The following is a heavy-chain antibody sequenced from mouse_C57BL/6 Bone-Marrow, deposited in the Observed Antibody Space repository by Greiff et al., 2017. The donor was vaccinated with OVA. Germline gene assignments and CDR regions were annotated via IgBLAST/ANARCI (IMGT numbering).Heavy chain of an antibody. CDR1: GYSITSGYY. CDR3: ARDGDSSGPAWFAY. V-gene: IGHV3-6*01. Sequence: EVKLVESGPGLVKPSQSLSLTCSVTGYSITSGYYWNWIRQFPGNKLEWMGYISYDGSNNYNPSLKNRISITRDTSKNQFFLKLNSVTTEDTATYYCARDGDSSGPAWFAYWGQGTLVTVSA. D-gene: IGHD3-2*02. CDR2: ISYDGSN. J-gene: IGHJ3*01.